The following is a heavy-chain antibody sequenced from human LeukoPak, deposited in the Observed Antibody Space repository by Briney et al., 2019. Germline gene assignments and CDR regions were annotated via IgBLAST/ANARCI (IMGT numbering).Heavy chain of an antibody. CDR1: NFVFSDDY. V-gene: IGHV3-11*01. CDR2: ISSGGDSI. CDR3: AREMDGEYGSGTFYDL. J-gene: IGHJ5*02. D-gene: IGHD3-10*01. Sequence: GGSLRLSCAASNFVFSDDYMSWVRQAPGKGLQWGSYISSGGDSIYYADSVRGRFTISRDNAKNSLYLQMNSLRADDTAVYYCAREMDGEYGSGTFYDLWGQGNMVTVSS.